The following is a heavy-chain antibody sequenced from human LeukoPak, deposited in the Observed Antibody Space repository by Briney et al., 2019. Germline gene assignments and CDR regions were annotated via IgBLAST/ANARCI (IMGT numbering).Heavy chain of an antibody. CDR2: VYPDDSDT. CDR1: EYTFNNYW. V-gene: IGHV5-51*01. CDR3: ARRIGTNWFDP. Sequence: GESLKIPCKGSEYTFNNYWIVWVGQVPGKGLEWMGIVYPDDSDTRYSPSFPGQVTISADKSISTAYVQWSSLKASDTAMYYCARRIGTNWFDPWGQGTLVTVSS. D-gene: IGHD1-26*01. J-gene: IGHJ5*02.